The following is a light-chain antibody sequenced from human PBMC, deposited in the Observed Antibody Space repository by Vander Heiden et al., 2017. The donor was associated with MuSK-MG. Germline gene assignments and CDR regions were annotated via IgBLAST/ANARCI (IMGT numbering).Light chain of an antibody. CDR2: EVS. V-gene: IGLV2-23*02. CDR1: SSDIGSYNF. Sequence: QSALTPPASVSGSPGQSITISCTGSSSDIGSYNFVSWYQQHPGKAPKLMVYEVSRWPSGVSDRFSGSKSGNTASLTISGLQAEDEADYYCCSYAGDYTLVFGGGTKLTVL. J-gene: IGLJ2*01. CDR3: CSYAGDYTLV.